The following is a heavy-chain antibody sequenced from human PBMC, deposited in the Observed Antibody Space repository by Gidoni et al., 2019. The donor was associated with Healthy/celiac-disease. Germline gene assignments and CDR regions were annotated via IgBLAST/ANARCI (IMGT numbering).Heavy chain of an antibody. D-gene: IGHD3-10*01. Sequence: QVQLVQSGAEVKKPGASVKVSCKVSGYTFTSYAMHWVRQAPGQRLEWMGWINAGNGNTKYSQKFQGRVTITRDTSASTAYMELSSLRSEDTAVYYCARIGSGSYAFDIWGQGTMVTVSS. CDR2: INAGNGNT. V-gene: IGHV1-3*01. J-gene: IGHJ3*02. CDR3: ARIGSGSYAFDI. CDR1: GYTFTSYA.